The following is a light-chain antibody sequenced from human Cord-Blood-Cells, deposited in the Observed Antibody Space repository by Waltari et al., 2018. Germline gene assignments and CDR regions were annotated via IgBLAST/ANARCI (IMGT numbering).Light chain of an antibody. CDR3: QQYGSSIFT. CDR2: GAS. Sequence: EIVLTQSPGSLSLSLGERATLPCRAGQNVNSSYVAWYQQKPGQAPRLLIYGASSRATGIPDRFSGSGSGTDFTLTISRLEPEDFAVYYCQQYGSSIFTFGPGTKVDIK. J-gene: IGKJ3*01. CDR1: QNVNSSY. V-gene: IGKV3-20*01.